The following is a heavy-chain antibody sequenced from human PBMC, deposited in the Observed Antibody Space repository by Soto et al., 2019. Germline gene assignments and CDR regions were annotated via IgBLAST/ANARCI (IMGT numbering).Heavy chain of an antibody. V-gene: IGHV1-69*05. CDR3: ARDGGFWSGTPGTFDP. CDR2: IFPMYGTP. CDR1: GGAFSRYA. D-gene: IGHD3-3*01. J-gene: IGHJ5*02. Sequence: GASVKGSCKASGGAFSRYAISWVRQAPGQGLEWVGGIFPMYGTPVYAQKLQGRVTMTTDTSTSTAYMELRSLRSDDTAVYYCARDGGFWSGTPGTFDPWGQGTLVTVSS.